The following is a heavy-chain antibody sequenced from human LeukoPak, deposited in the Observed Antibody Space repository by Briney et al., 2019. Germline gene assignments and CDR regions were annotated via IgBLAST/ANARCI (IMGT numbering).Heavy chain of an antibody. Sequence: SGGSLRLSCAASGFTVSSNYMSWVRQAPGKGLEWVSVIYSGGSTYYADSVKGRFTISRDNSKNTLYLQMNSLRAEDTAVYYCARGGSGYSYGQPSYYYYMDVWGKGTTVTVSS. J-gene: IGHJ6*03. CDR2: IYSGGST. CDR1: GFTVSSNY. V-gene: IGHV3-66*02. D-gene: IGHD5-18*01. CDR3: ARGGSGYSYGQPSYYYYMDV.